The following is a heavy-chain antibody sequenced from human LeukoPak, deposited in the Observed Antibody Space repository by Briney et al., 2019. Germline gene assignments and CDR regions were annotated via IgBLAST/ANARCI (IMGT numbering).Heavy chain of an antibody. CDR1: AGSISSGYYS. D-gene: IGHD3-10*01. CDR3: ARVGGYYGSGSYFDY. J-gene: IGHJ4*02. V-gene: IGHV4-30-4*01. Sequence: PSQTLSLTCTVSAGSISSGYYSWSWIRHPPGKGLEWIGYIYYSGSTYYNPSLKSRLTISVDTSKNQFSLKLSSVTAADTAVYYCARVGGYYGSGSYFDYWGQGTLVTVSS. CDR2: IYYSGST.